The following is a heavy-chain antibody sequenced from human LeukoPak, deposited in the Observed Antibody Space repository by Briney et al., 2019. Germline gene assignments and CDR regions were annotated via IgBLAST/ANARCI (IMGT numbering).Heavy chain of an antibody. CDR3: ARRPFIAAAGTGYYFDY. D-gene: IGHD6-13*01. Sequence: GESLKISCKGSGYYFSSYWIGWVRQMPGKGLEWMGIIYPGDSDTTYSPSFQGQVTISADKSISTAYLQWSSLKASDTAMYYCARRPFIAAAGTGYYFDYWGQGTLVTVPS. J-gene: IGHJ4*02. V-gene: IGHV5-51*01. CDR2: IYPGDSDT. CDR1: GYYFSSYW.